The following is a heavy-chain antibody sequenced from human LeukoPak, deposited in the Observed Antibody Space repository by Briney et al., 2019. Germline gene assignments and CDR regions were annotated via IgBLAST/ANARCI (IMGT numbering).Heavy chain of an antibody. J-gene: IGHJ4*02. CDR3: ARGDLWSGYQFDY. CDR2: IYSSGST. Sequence: SETLSLTCTVSGGSISSSYYYWGWIRQPPGKGLEWIGSIYSSGSTYYDPSLKSRVTISVDTSKNQFSLKLSSVTAADTAVYYCARGDLWSGYQFDYWGQGTLVTVSS. D-gene: IGHD3-3*01. V-gene: IGHV4-39*07. CDR1: GGSISSSYYY.